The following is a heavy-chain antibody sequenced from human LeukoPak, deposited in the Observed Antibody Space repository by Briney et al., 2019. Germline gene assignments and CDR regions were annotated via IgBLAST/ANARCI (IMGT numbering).Heavy chain of an antibody. CDR3: ARAQVAFGGVIDILFDY. D-gene: IGHD3-16*02. CDR1: GGSINNGNHF. J-gene: IGHJ4*02. V-gene: IGHV4-61*02. CDR2: IFTGGST. Sequence: SETLSLTCTVSGGSINNGNHFWTWIRQPAGKGLEWIGRIFTGGSTNYNPSLESRLTMSIDTSKNQFSLKLSSVIAADTAVYYCARAQVAFGGVIDILFDYWGQGTLVTVSS.